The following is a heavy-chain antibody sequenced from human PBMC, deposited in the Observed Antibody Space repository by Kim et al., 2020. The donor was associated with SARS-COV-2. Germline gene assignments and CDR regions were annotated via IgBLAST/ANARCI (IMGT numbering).Heavy chain of an antibody. J-gene: IGHJ4*02. CDR2: II. D-gene: IGHD6-6*01. Sequence: IIQYADSVKGRFTISRDNSERSLYLQMNSLRPEDTASYFCAKASVSLIEYWGQGTLVTVSS. V-gene: IGHV3-43*01. CDR3: AKASVSLIEY.